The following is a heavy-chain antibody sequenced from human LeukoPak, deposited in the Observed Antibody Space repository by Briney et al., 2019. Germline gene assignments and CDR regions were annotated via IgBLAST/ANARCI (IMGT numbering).Heavy chain of an antibody. V-gene: IGHV4-34*01. CDR2: INHSGST. D-gene: IGHD6-19*01. Sequence: SETLSLTCAVYGGSFSGYYWSWIRQPPGKGLEWIGEINHSGSTNYNPSLKSRVTISVDTSTAADTAVYYCASGQQWLMWEHYSYMDVWGKGTTVTVSS. CDR1: GGSFSGYY. J-gene: IGHJ6*03. CDR3: YSYMDV.